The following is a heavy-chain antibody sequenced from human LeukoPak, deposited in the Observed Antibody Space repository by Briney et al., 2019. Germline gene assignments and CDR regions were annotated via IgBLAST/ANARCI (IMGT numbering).Heavy chain of an antibody. CDR2: IIPIFGIA. D-gene: IGHD3-10*01. CDR1: GGTFSSYA. CDR3: ASSATPYYGSGRYGKKPHYYGMDV. V-gene: IGHV1-69*04. Sequence: SVKPSCKPSGGTFSSYATSWVRHAPGQGLEWMGRIIPIFGIANYAQKFQGRVTITGDKSTSTAYMELSSLRSEDTAVYYCASSATPYYGSGRYGKKPHYYGMDVWGQGTTVTVSS. J-gene: IGHJ6*02.